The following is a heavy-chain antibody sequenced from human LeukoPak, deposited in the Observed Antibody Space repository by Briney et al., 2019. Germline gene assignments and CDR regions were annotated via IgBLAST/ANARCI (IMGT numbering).Heavy chain of an antibody. J-gene: IGHJ4*02. V-gene: IGHV3-21*01. CDR2: ISSSSSYI. D-gene: IGHD3-10*01. Sequence: GGSLRLSCAASGFTFSSYSMNWVRQAPGKGPEWVSSISSSSSYIYYADSVKGRFTISRDNAKNSLYLQMNSLRAEDTAVYYCARDDGSGSYYCDYWGQGTLVTVSS. CDR1: GFTFSSYS. CDR3: ARDDGSGSYYCDY.